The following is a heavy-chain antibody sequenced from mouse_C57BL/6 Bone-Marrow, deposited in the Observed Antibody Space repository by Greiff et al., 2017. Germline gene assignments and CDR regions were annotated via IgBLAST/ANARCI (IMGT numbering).Heavy chain of an antibody. CDR1: GYTFTSYW. D-gene: IGHD2-9*01. CDR3: ARYLAYYGYDYFDD. Sequence: QVQLKQSGAELVKPGASVKLSCKASGYTFTSYWMHWVKQRPGRGLEWIGKIDPNSGGTKYNEKFKGKATLTVDKTASTAYMQLSSLTSEDSAVYYCARYLAYYGYDYFDDWGKGTTVTVSS. CDR2: IDPNSGGT. J-gene: IGHJ2*01. V-gene: IGHV1-72*01.